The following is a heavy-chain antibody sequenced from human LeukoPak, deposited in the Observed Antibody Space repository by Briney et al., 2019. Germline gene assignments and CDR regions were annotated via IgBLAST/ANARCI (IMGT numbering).Heavy chain of an antibody. Sequence: SETLSLTCTVSGGSISSYYWSWIRQPAGKGLEWIGRIYTSGSTNYNPFLKSRVTMSVDTSKNQFSLKLSSVTAADTAVYYCARSTISYSSSWYKDYWGQGTLVTVSS. D-gene: IGHD6-13*01. V-gene: IGHV4-4*07. J-gene: IGHJ4*02. CDR1: GGSISSYY. CDR2: IYTSGST. CDR3: ARSTISYSSSWYKDY.